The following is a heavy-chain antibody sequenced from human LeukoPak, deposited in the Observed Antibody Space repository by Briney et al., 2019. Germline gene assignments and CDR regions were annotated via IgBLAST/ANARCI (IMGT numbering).Heavy chain of an antibody. CDR2: VFYSGTT. Sequence: SETLSLTCSVSRGSISGYYWSLIRQSPGKGLEWIGNVFYSGTTNYNPSLESRVTISVDTSNNQFSLSLTSVTAADTAMYYCARVSLYISLVYMDVWGKGTTVTVSS. V-gene: IGHV4-59*01. J-gene: IGHJ6*03. D-gene: IGHD2-21*01. CDR1: RGSISGYY. CDR3: ARVSLYISLVYMDV.